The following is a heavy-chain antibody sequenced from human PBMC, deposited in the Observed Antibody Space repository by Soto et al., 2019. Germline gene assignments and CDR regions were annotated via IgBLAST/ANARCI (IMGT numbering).Heavy chain of an antibody. Sequence: EVQLVESGGGLIQPGGSLRLSCAASGFTVSSDYMSWVRQAPGKGLEWVSVICTGGSTYYADSVKGRFTFSRDNSKNTLYLQMNSLRAEDTAVYYCARAYGGNPALFDPWGQGTLVTVSS. CDR2: ICTGGST. J-gene: IGHJ5*02. V-gene: IGHV3-53*01. CDR1: GFTVSSDY. CDR3: ARAYGGNPALFDP. D-gene: IGHD4-17*01.